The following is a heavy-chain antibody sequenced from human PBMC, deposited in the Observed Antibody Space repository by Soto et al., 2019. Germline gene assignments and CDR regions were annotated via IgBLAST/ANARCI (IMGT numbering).Heavy chain of an antibody. CDR2: FDPEDGET. CDR1: GYTLTELS. D-gene: IGHD3-3*01. CDR3: ETWIAEGRDDFGGGHGDYYGMGV. V-gene: IGHV1-24*01. Sequence: QVQLVQSGAEVKKPGASVKVSCKVSGYTLTELSMHGVRQAPGKGLEWMGGFDPEDGETIYEEKFQGRVTMTEDTSTATAYMELSSMRSEDTAGYYCETWIAEGRDDFGGGHGDYYGMGVWGQGTTVTVSS. J-gene: IGHJ6*02.